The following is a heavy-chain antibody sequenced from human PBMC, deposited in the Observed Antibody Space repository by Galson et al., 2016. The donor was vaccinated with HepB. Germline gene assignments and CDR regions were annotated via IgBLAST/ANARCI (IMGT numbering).Heavy chain of an antibody. D-gene: IGHD6-13*01. Sequence: SLRLSCAVSGFDVKANYMTWVRQAPGKGLEWLSLLYSGGTKYYADSVKGRFTISRDNAKNFLFLHMGSLRVDDTAVYYCARLQQMGANGWLDIWGPGTLVTVSS. CDR1: GFDVKANY. CDR2: LYSGGTK. CDR3: ARLQQMGANGWLDI. V-gene: IGHV3-53*01. J-gene: IGHJ4*02.